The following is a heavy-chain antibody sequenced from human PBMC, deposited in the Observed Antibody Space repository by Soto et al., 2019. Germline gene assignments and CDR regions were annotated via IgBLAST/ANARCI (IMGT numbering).Heavy chain of an antibody. CDR3: AKAATVVTRADY. V-gene: IGHV3-23*01. CDR2: ISGSGGST. D-gene: IGHD4-17*01. CDR1: GFTFSSYA. Sequence: EVQLLESGGGLVQPGGSLRLSCAASGFTFSSYAMSWVRQAPGKGLEWVSAISGSGGSTYYADSVKGRFTISRDNSKNPLYLQMNSRRAEDTAVYYCAKAATVVTRADYWGQVTLVTVSS. J-gene: IGHJ4*02.